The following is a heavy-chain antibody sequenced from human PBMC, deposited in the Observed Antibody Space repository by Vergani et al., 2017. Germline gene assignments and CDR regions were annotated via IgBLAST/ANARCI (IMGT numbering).Heavy chain of an antibody. V-gene: IGHV3-74*03. J-gene: IGHJ4*02. D-gene: IGHD1-26*01. CDR3: ARGGGSYSVDH. CDR1: GFTFSSYW. CDR2: INSDGTYT. Sequence: EVQLVESGGGLVQPGGSLRLSCAASGFTFSSYWMHWVRQAPGKGLVWVSHINSDGTYTAYADAVKGRFTISRDNAKNTLYLQMNRLRAEDTAVYYCARGGGSYSVDHWGQGTLVTVSS.